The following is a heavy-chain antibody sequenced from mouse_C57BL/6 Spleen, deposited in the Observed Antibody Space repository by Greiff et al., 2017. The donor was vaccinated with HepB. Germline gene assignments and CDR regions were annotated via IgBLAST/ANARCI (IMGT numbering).Heavy chain of an antibody. CDR3: ARDSYDGLRVRGFAY. Sequence: EVKLEESGPGLVKPSQSLSLTCSVTGYSITSGYYWNWIRQFPGNKLEWMGYISYDGSNNYNPSLKNRISITRDTSKNQFFLKLNSVTTEDTATYYWARDSYDGLRVRGFAYWGQGTLVTVSA. CDR2: ISYDGSN. J-gene: IGHJ3*01. D-gene: IGHD2-3*01. CDR1: GYSITSGYY. V-gene: IGHV3-6*01.